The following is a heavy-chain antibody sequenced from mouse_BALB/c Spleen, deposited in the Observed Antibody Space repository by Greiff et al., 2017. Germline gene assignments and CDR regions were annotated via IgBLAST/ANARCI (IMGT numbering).Heavy chain of an antibody. CDR3: ARSSTMIFDY. Sequence: EVQVVESGGGLVQPGGSRKLSCAASGFTFSSFGMHWVRQAPEKGLEWVAYISSGSSTIYYADTVKGRFTISRDNPKNTLFLQMTSLRSEDTAMYYCARSSTMIFDYWGQGTTLTVSS. CDR2: ISSGSSTI. D-gene: IGHD2-4*01. CDR1: GFTFSSFG. J-gene: IGHJ2*01. V-gene: IGHV5-17*02.